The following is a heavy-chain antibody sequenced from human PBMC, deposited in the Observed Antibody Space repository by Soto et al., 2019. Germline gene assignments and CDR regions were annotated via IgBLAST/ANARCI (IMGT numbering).Heavy chain of an antibody. CDR1: DASVWSDSYF. J-gene: IGHJ4*02. CDR3: ARIVVGVTVDL. CDR2: ISHTGDT. Sequence: LSLTCTVSDASVWSDSYFWTWIRQPPGKGLEWIAYISHTGDTNYNPSLKSRVTISIDTSRNQFSLTVTSVTAADTAVYFCARIVVGVTVDLWGQGSLVTVSS. D-gene: IGHD1-26*01. V-gene: IGHV4-61*01.